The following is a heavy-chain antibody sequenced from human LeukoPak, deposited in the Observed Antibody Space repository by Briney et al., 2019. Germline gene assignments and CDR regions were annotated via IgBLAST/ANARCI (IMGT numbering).Heavy chain of an antibody. CDR2: INGTSSET. CDR3: AKDYGPDIVGTIGGY. Sequence: GGSLRLSCAASGFIFNNFAMSWVRRAPGKGLKWVSSINGTSSETWHADSVKGRFTISRDNSRNTLYLQMNSLRADDTAIYYCAKDYGPDIVGTIGGYWGQGTLVTVSS. CDR1: GFIFNNFA. J-gene: IGHJ4*02. V-gene: IGHV3-23*01. D-gene: IGHD5-12*01.